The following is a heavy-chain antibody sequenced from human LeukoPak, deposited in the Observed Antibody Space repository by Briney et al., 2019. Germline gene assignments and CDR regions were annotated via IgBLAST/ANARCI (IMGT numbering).Heavy chain of an antibody. D-gene: IGHD5-24*01. CDR2: ISSSSSTI. CDR1: GFTFSSYS. V-gene: IGHV3-48*04. Sequence: PGWSLRLSCAASGFTFSSYSMNWVRQAPGKGLEWASYISSSSSTIYYADSVKGRFTISRDNAKNSLYLQMNSLRAEDTAVYYCAREDGYKLEGFDYWGQGTLVTVSS. CDR3: AREDGYKLEGFDY. J-gene: IGHJ4*02.